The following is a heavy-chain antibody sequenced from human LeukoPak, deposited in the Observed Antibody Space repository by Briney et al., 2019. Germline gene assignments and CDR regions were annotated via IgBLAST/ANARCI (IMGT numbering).Heavy chain of an antibody. CDR2: ISYDGSNK. CDR3: AKVDPLVRGVIITSRYYYGMDV. CDR1: GFTFSSYG. Sequence: PGRSLRLSCAASGFTFSSYGMHWVRQAPDKGLEWVAVISYDGSNKYYADSVKGRFTISRGNSKNTLYLQMNSLRAEDTAVYYCAKVDPLVRGVIITSRYYYGMDVWGKGTTVTVSS. V-gene: IGHV3-30*18. D-gene: IGHD3-10*01. J-gene: IGHJ6*04.